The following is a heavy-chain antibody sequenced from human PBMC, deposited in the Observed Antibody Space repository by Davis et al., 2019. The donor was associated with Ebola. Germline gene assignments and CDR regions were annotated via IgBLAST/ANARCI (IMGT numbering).Heavy chain of an antibody. D-gene: IGHD6-19*01. Sequence: AASVKVSCKASGYSFASYSVTWVRRAPGQGLEWIGWISPYNGHTSYAQKFRGRVSMTTDTSTSTAYIELRSLRSDDTAVYYCAKVRVGSGWYFDYWGQGTLVTVSS. CDR2: ISPYNGHT. J-gene: IGHJ4*02. CDR1: GYSFASYS. V-gene: IGHV1-18*01. CDR3: AKVRVGSGWYFDY.